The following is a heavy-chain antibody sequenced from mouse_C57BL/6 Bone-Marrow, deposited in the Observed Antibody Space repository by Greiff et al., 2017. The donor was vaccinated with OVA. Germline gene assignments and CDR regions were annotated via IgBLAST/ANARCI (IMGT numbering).Heavy chain of an antibody. CDR2: IYPGSGST. J-gene: IGHJ1*03. CDR3: AREGSLYWYMDD. D-gene: IGHD1-1*02. V-gene: IGHV1-55*01. CDR1: GYTFTSYW. Sequence: QVQLQQPGAELVRPGASVKMSCKASGYTFTSYWITWVKQRPGQGLEWIGAIYPGSGSTSYNEKFKSKATLTVDTSSSTAYMQLSSLTSEDAAVYYGAREGSLYWYMDDWGKGTTVTVSS.